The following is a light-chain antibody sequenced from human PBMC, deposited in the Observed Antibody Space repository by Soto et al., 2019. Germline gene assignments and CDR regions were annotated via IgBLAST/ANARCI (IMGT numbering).Light chain of an antibody. CDR3: SSYTSTSTLVV. CDR1: SSDVGAYKY. J-gene: IGLJ1*01. Sequence: QSALTQPASVSGSPGQSITISCTGTSSDVGAYKYVSWYQQFPGTAPKLMIYEVTNRPSGVSNRFSGSKSGNTASLTISGLQAEDEADYYCSSYTSTSTLVVFGTGTKLTV. V-gene: IGLV2-14*01. CDR2: EVT.